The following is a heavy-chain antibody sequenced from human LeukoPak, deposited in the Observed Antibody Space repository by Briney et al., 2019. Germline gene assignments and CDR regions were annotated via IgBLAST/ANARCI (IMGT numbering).Heavy chain of an antibody. CDR2: IYYSGST. J-gene: IGHJ6*02. CDR1: GGSISGYY. CDR3: ARGGIQLWFRPAYYYGMDV. V-gene: IGHV4-59*01. D-gene: IGHD5-18*01. Sequence: SETLSLTCTVSGGSISGYYRSWIRQPPGKGLEWIGYIYYSGSTNYNPSLKSRVTISVDTSKNQFSLKLSSVTAADTAVYYCARGGIQLWFRPAYYYGMDVWGQGTTVTVSS.